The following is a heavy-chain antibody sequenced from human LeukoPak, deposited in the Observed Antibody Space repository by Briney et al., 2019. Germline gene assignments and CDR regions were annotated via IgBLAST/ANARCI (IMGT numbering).Heavy chain of an antibody. Sequence: PSVKVSCTPSVYTSTGYYMHWGPQAPGQGLEWVGWINPNSGGTNYAQKFQGRVTMTTDTSISTAYMELSRLRSDDTAVYYCARDVGYWGQGTLVTVSS. D-gene: IGHD3-3*01. V-gene: IGHV1-2*02. CDR2: INPNSGGT. CDR1: VYTSTGYY. J-gene: IGHJ4*02. CDR3: ARDVGY.